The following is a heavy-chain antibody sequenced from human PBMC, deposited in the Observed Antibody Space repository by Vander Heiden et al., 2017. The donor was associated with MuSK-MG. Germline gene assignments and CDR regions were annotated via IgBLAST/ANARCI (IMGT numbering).Heavy chain of an antibody. CDR2: IIPIFGTA. CDR1: GGTFISYA. J-gene: IGHJ3*02. D-gene: IGHD5-18*01. Sequence: QVQLVQSGAEVKKPGSSVKVSCKASGGTFISYAISWVRQAPGQGLEWMGWIIPIFGTANYAQKFQGRVTITADESTSTAYMELSSLRSEDTAVYYCARRKDTAMVYEHAFDIWGQGTMVTVSS. CDR3: ARRKDTAMVYEHAFDI. V-gene: IGHV1-69*01.